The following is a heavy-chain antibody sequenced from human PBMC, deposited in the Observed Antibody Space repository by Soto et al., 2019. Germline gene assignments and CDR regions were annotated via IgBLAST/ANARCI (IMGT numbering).Heavy chain of an antibody. CDR1: GGSISSGGYS. J-gene: IGHJ5*02. CDR2: IYHSGST. CDR3: ARVAYCGGDCYTGFDP. D-gene: IGHD2-21*02. V-gene: IGHV4-30-2*01. Sequence: QLQLQESGSGLVKPSQTLSLTCAVSGGSISSGGYSWSWIRQPPGKGLEWIGYIYHSGSTYYNPSLKSRVTISVDRSKNQFSLKLSSVPAADTAVYYCARVAYCGGDCYTGFDPWGQGTLVTVSS.